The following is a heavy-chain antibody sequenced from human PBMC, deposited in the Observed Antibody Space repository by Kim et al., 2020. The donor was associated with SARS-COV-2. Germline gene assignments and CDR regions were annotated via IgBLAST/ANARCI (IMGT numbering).Heavy chain of an antibody. CDR1: GGSISSGSYY. CDR2: IHTRGST. Sequence: SETLSLTCTVSGGSISSGSYYWSWIRQPAGKGLEWIGRIHTRGSTNYNPSLKSRVTISVDTSKKQFSLKLTSVTAADTAVYYCARGRIAAAGWNYYFDYCGQGTLVTVSS. D-gene: IGHD6-13*01. CDR3: ARGRIAAAGWNYYFDY. V-gene: IGHV4-61*02. J-gene: IGHJ4*02.